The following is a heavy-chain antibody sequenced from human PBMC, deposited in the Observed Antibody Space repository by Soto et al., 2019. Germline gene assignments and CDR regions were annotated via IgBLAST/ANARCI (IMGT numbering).Heavy chain of an antibody. CDR1: GASISSSDYY. Sequence: PSETLSLTCTFSGASISSSDYYWGWIRQPPGKGLEWIGNIFYTGSTNYNPSLKSRVTISVDSSRTQFSVQLFSVSATETAVYYCARRRCASSLRDFWSQGTLVTVS. D-gene: IGHD6-13*01. V-gene: IGHV4-39*01. CDR2: IFYTGST. J-gene: IGHJ4*02. CDR3: ARRRCASSLRDF.